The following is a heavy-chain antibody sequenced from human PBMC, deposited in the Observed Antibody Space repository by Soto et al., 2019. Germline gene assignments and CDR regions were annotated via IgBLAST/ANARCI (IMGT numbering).Heavy chain of an antibody. CDR2: IYPGDCET. Sequence: GESLKISCKGSGYSFTTYWIGWVRQMPGKGLEWMGIIYPGDCETRYSPSFEGQVTISADKPISTAYLQRTSLEAPEPARYYCAGGGSGNHFDYWGQGTQVTVSS. J-gene: IGHJ4*02. CDR1: GYSFTTYW. D-gene: IGHD2-15*01. V-gene: IGHV5-51*04. CDR3: AGGGSGNHFDY.